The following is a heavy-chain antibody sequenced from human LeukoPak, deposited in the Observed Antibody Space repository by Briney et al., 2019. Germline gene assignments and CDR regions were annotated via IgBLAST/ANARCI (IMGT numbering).Heavy chain of an antibody. CDR3: ARGNGYSSGWYFTLLGYFDY. Sequence: ASVKVSCKASGYTFTSYGISWVRQAPGQGLEWMGWISAYNGNTNYAQKLQGRVTMTTDTSTSTAYMELRSLRSDDTAVYSCARGNGYSSGWYFTLLGYFDYWGQGTLVTVSS. CDR2: ISAYNGNT. V-gene: IGHV1-18*01. CDR1: GYTFTSYG. J-gene: IGHJ4*02. D-gene: IGHD6-19*01.